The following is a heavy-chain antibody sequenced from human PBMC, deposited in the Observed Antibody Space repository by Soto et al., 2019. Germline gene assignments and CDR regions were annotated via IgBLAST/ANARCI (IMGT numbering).Heavy chain of an antibody. Sequence: SETLSLTCAVSGVTISTYYWSWIRQPPGKGLEWIGYNYHSGTTNYNPSLKSRVTISVDTSKNQFSLRLTSVTAADTAIYYCVREAYIGYGKEIDQWGQG. D-gene: IGHD5-12*01. CDR3: VREAYIGYGKEIDQ. CDR2: NYHSGTT. CDR1: GVTISTYY. V-gene: IGHV4-59*01. J-gene: IGHJ4*02.